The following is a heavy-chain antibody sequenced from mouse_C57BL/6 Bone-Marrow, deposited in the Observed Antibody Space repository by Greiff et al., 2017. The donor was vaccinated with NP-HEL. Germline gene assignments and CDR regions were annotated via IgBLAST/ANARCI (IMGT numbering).Heavy chain of an antibody. CDR1: GYTFTDYY. V-gene: IGHV1-19*01. J-gene: IGHJ3*01. CDR2: INPYNGGT. CDR3: AREGITTGVKAY. Sequence: DVQLVESGPVLVKPGASVKMSCKASGYTFTDYYMNWVKQSHGKSLEWIGVINPYNGGTSYNQKFKGKATLTVDKSSSTAYMELNSLTSEDSAVYYCAREGITTGVKAYWGQGTLVTVSA. D-gene: IGHD1-1*01.